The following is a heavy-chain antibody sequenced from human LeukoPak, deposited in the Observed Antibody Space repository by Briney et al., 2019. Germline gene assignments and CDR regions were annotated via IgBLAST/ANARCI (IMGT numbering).Heavy chain of an antibody. V-gene: IGHV1-2*02. J-gene: IGHJ4*02. Sequence: ASVKVSCKASGYTFTAQYIHWLRQAPGQGLEWMGWINPYNGAVKYAQKFQDRVSMTRDTSTNTAYVEMSGLRSDDSAVFYCASLSLGSSKYYGYWGQGTLVTVSS. D-gene: IGHD3-3*01. CDR1: GYTFTAQY. CDR3: ASLSLGSSKYYGY. CDR2: INPYNGAV.